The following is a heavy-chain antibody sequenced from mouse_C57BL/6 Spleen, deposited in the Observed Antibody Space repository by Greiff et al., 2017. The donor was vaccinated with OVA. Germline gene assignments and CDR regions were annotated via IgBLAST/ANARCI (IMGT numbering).Heavy chain of an antibody. V-gene: IGHV1-26*01. CDR3: ARDGFDY. D-gene: IGHD1-1*01. CDR2: INPNNGGT. CDR1: GYTFTDYY. Sequence: VQLQQSGPELVKPGASVKISCKASGYTFTDYYMNWVKQSHGKSLEWIGDINPNNGGTSYNQKFKGKATLTVDKSSSTAYMELRSLTFEDSAVYYCARDGFDYWGQGTTLTVSS. J-gene: IGHJ2*01.